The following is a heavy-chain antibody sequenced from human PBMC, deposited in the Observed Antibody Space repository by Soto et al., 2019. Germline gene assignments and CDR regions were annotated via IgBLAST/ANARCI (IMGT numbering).Heavy chain of an antibody. CDR1: GYTFTSYG. D-gene: IGHD3-10*01. J-gene: IGHJ4*02. CDR2: ISAYNGNT. V-gene: IGHV1-18*01. CDR3: ARGSMVRGVIMIPQYFDY. Sequence: ASVKVSCKASGYTFTSYGISGVRQAPGRGLEWMGWISAYNGNTNYAQKLQGRVTMTTDTSTSTAYMELRSLRSDDTAVYYCARGSMVRGVIMIPQYFDYWGQGTLVTVSS.